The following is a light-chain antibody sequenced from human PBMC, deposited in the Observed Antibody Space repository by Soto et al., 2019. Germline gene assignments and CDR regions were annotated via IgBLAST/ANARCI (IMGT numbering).Light chain of an antibody. CDR2: DTS. CDR3: HQFDSSLT. CDR1: QSVSSSF. J-gene: IGKJ1*01. Sequence: EIVLTQSPGTLSLSPGDRATLSCRASQSVSSSFLAWYQQKPGQAPRLLIYDTSSRATGIPDRFSGSGAGTDFTLTISRLEPEDFAVYYCHQFDSSLTFGQGTTVEIK. V-gene: IGKV3-20*01.